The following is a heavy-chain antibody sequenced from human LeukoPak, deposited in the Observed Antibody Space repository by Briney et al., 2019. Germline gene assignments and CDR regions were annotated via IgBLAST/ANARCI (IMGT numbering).Heavy chain of an antibody. CDR3: ARQGYSSSSGGQVFYGMDV. D-gene: IGHD6-6*01. J-gene: IGHJ6*02. V-gene: IGHV4-4*07. CDR1: GGSISSYY. Sequence: PSETLSLTCTVSGGSISSYYWSWIRQPAGKGLEWIGRIYTSGSTNYNPSLKSRVTMSVDTSKNQFSLKLSSVTAADTAVYYCARQGYSSSSGGQVFYGMDVWGQGTTVTVSS. CDR2: IYTSGST.